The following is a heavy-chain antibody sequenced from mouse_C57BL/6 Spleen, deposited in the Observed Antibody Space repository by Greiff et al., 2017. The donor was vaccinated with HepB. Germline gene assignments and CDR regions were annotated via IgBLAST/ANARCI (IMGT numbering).Heavy chain of an antibody. J-gene: IGHJ4*01. Sequence: DVQLQESGPGLVKPSQSLSLTCSVTGYSITSGYYWNWIRQFPGNKLEWMGYISYDGSNNYNPSLKNRISITRDTSKNQFFLKLNSVTTEDTATYYCARENYWGQGTSVTVSS. CDR3: ARENY. CDR2: ISYDGSN. CDR1: GYSITSGYY. V-gene: IGHV3-6*01.